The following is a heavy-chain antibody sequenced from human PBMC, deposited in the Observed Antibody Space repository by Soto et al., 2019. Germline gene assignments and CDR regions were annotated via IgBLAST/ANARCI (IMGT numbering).Heavy chain of an antibody. J-gene: IGHJ6*02. Sequence: GSLRLPCAASGFTFSDHYMDWVRQAPGKGLEWVGRTRNKANSYTTEYAASVKGRFTISRDDSKNSLYLQMNSLKTEDTAVYYCASSGYLGDYGMDVWGQGTTVTVSS. D-gene: IGHD5-18*01. CDR1: GFTFSDHY. CDR2: TRNKANSYTT. V-gene: IGHV3-72*01. CDR3: ASSGYLGDYGMDV.